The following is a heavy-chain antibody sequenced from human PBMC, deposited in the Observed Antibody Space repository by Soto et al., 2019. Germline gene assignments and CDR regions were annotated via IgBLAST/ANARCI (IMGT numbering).Heavy chain of an antibody. CDR3: ARDLMGSGWTFDY. CDR2: ISSSSRTI. CDR1: GFTFSNCA. Sequence: GGSLRLSCAASGFTFSNCAMNWVRQAPGKGLEWLSYISSSSRTIYYADSVKGRFTISRDNAKNSLYLQMNSLRAEDTAVYYCARDLMGSGWTFDYWGQGTLVTVSS. D-gene: IGHD6-19*01. V-gene: IGHV3-48*01. J-gene: IGHJ4*02.